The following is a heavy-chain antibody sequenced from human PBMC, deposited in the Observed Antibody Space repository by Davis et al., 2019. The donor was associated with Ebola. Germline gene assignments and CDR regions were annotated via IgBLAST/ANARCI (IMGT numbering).Heavy chain of an antibody. J-gene: IGHJ4*02. CDR2: IYSGGST. V-gene: IGHV3-53*05. D-gene: IGHD3-22*01. CDR3: AKDGGIVEYYFDY. CDR1: GFTVSSNY. Sequence: GESLKISCAASGFTVSSNYMSWVRQAPGKGLEWVLVIYSGGSTDYADSVKGRFTISRDNSKNSLYLQMNSLRTEDTALYYCAKDGGIVEYYFDYWGQGTLVTVSS.